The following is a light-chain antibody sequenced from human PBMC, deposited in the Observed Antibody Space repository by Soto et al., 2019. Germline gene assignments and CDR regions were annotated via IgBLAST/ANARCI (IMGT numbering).Light chain of an antibody. CDR2: DVS. CDR1: SSDVGGYNY. Sequence: QSALTQPASVSGSPGQSIIVSCIGTSSDVGGYNYVSWYQQHPGKAPKLMIHDVSNRPSGVSNRFSGSKSGNTASLTISGLQAEDEAYYYCSSYASSNTQVFGGGTQLTVL. J-gene: IGLJ7*01. V-gene: IGLV2-14*03. CDR3: SSYASSNTQV.